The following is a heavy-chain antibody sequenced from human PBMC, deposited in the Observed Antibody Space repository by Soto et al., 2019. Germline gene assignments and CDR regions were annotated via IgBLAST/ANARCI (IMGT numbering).Heavy chain of an antibody. J-gene: IGHJ6*02. CDR3: AKDQYYYDSSGYAAFSYYYYGMDV. D-gene: IGHD3-22*01. Sequence: SLRLSCAASGFTFSSYGMHWVRQAPGKGLEWVAVISYDGSNKYYADSVKGRFTISRDNSKNTLYLQMNSLRAEDTAVYYCAKDQYYYDSSGYAAFSYYYYGMDVWGQGTTVTVSS. V-gene: IGHV3-30*18. CDR1: GFTFSSYG. CDR2: ISYDGSNK.